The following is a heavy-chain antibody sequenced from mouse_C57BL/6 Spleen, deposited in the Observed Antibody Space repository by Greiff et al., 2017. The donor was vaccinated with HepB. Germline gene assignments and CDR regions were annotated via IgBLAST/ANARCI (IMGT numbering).Heavy chain of an antibody. CDR3: ARKVIYYYGSCYWYFAV. Sequence: VQLQQPGAELVRPGSSVKLSCKASGYTFTSYWMHWVKQRPIQGLEWIGNIDPSDSETHYNQKFKDKATLTVDKSSSTAYMQLSSLTSEDSAVYYCARKVIYYYGSCYWYFAVWGTGTTVTVSS. CDR1: GYTFTSYW. D-gene: IGHD1-1*01. V-gene: IGHV1-52*01. J-gene: IGHJ1*03. CDR2: IDPSDSET.